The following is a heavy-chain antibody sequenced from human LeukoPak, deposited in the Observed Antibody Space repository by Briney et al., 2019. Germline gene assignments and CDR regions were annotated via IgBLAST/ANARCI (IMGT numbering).Heavy chain of an antibody. J-gene: IGHJ1*01. CDR2: GSESGGT. Sequence: SETLSLTCAVYGGSLNGHYWSWIRQPPGKGLEWIGEGSESGGTKFNPSLKSRVTIAVDTSKNQFSLKLRSVTAADTAVYYCARYGGSSGWYSAEYFQHWGQGTLVAVSS. CDR3: ARYGGSSGWYSAEYFQH. D-gene: IGHD6-19*01. CDR1: GGSLNGHY. V-gene: IGHV4-34*01.